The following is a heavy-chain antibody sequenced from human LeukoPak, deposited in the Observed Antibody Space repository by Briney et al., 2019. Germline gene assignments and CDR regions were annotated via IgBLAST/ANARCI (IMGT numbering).Heavy chain of an antibody. CDR1: GYSFTSYW. D-gene: IGHD3-22*01. V-gene: IGHV5-51*01. CDR2: IYPGDSDT. J-gene: IGHJ6*02. CDR3: ARAYYYDSSGYYLDNYGMDV. Sequence: GESLKISCKGSGYSFTSYWIGWVRQMPGKGLEWMGIIYPGDSDTRYSPSFQGQVTISADKSISTAYLQWGSLKASDTAMYYCARAYYYDSSGYYLDNYGMDVWGQGTTVTVSS.